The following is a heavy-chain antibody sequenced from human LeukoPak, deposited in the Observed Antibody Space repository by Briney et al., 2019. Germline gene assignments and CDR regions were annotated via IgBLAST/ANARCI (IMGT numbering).Heavy chain of an antibody. Sequence: SETLSLTCTVSGYSISSGYYWGWIRQPPGKGLEWIGSIYHSGSTYYNPSLKSRVTISVDTSKNQFSLKLSSATAADTAVYYCARDITGSFDYWGQGNLVTVSS. CDR3: ARDITGSFDY. V-gene: IGHV4-38-2*02. CDR1: GYSISSGYY. CDR2: IYHSGST. J-gene: IGHJ4*02. D-gene: IGHD1-14*01.